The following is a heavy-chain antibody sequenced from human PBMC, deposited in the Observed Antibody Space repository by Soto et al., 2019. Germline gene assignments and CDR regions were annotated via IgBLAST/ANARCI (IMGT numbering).Heavy chain of an antibody. J-gene: IGHJ4*02. CDR1: GGSISSGDYY. D-gene: IGHD3-3*01. CDR3: ARVGGRFLEWFLDY. CDR2: IYYSGST. V-gene: IGHV4-30-4*01. Sequence: SETLSLTCTVSGGSISSGDYYWSWIRQPPGKGLEWIGYIYYSGSTYYNPSLKSRVTISVDTSKNQFSLKLSSVTAADTAVYYCARVGGRFLEWFLDYWGQGTLVTVSS.